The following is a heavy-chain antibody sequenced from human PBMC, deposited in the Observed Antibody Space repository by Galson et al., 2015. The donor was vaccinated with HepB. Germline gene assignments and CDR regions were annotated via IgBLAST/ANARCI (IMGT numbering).Heavy chain of an antibody. D-gene: IGHD6-13*01. CDR1: GYTLTELS. Sequence: SVKVSCKVSGYTLTELSMHWVRQAPGKGLEWMGGFDPEDGETIYAQKFQGRVTMTEDTSTDTAYMELSSLRSEDTAVYYCATVHSSSFSFFDYWGQEPWSPSPQ. V-gene: IGHV1-24*01. CDR2: FDPEDGET. CDR3: ATVHSSSFSFFDY. J-gene: IGHJ4*01.